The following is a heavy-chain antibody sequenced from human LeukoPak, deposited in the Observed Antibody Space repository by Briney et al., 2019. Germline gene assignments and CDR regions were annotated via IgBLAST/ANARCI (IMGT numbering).Heavy chain of an antibody. CDR1: GGSISSGSYY. J-gene: IGHJ3*02. CDR2: IYTSGST. D-gene: IGHD6-13*01. Sequence: SETLSLTCTVSGGSISSGSYYWSWIRQPAGKGLEWIGRIYTSGSTNYNPSLKSRVTISVDTSKNQFSLKLSSVTAADTAVYYCARAWDSSDAFDIWGQGTMVTVSS. CDR3: ARAWDSSDAFDI. V-gene: IGHV4-61*02.